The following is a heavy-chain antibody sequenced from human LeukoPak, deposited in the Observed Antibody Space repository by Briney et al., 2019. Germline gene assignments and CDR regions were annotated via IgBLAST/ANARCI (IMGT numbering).Heavy chain of an antibody. D-gene: IGHD6-19*01. CDR2: IKQDGSEI. CDR1: GFTFSSHW. CDR3: ARVIFSGWLGELSD. V-gene: IGHV3-7*02. Sequence: GGSLRLSCAASGFTFSSHWVAWLRQAPEKGLEWVANIKQDGSEIYYVDSVKGRLTISRDNAKNTLYLQMNSLRDEDTAVYYCARVIFSGWLGELSDWGQGTLVTVSS. J-gene: IGHJ4*02.